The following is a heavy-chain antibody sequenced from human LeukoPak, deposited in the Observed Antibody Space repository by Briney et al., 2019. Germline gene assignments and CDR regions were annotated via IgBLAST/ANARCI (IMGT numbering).Heavy chain of an antibody. D-gene: IGHD3-9*01. CDR1: GGSITSRDYY. CDR2: IDYTAKT. CDR3: ARDVLWYGSSRYFFDY. J-gene: IGHJ4*02. Sequence: PSETLSLTCTVSGGSITSRDYYLAWIREPPGDTLHWIGSIDYTAKTFYSPSLKSRVTISVDTSTNHFTLQLRSVTAADTAVYYCARDVLWYGSSRYFFDYWGQGSLVTVSS. V-gene: IGHV4-39*02.